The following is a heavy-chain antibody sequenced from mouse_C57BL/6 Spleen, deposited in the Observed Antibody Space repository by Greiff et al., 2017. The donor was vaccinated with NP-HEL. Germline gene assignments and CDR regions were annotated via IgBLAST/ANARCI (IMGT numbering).Heavy chain of an antibody. V-gene: IGHV1-55*01. CDR3: ARRLGIHWEDY. D-gene: IGHD2-2*01. CDR1: GYTFTSYW. J-gene: IGHJ2*01. Sequence: QVQLQQSGAELVKPGASVKMSCKASGYTFTSYWITWVKQRPGQGLEWIGDIYPGSGSTNYNEKFKSKATLTVDTSSSTAYMQLSSLTSEDSAVYYCARRLGIHWEDYWGQGTTLTVSS. CDR2: IYPGSGST.